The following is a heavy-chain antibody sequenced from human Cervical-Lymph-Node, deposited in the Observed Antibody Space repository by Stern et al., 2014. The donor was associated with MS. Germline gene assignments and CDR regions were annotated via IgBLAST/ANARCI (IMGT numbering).Heavy chain of an antibody. J-gene: IGHJ4*02. D-gene: IGHD2/OR15-2a*01. Sequence: VQLVESGAEVKKPGSSAKVSCKASGGTFKKYAFSWVRQAPGQGLEWMGMVVPLYGTSNYTQDFQGRVTITADESTSTAYMELTSLRSEDTAVYYCAAFAFSFWGQGTVVTVSS. V-gene: IGHV1-69*18. CDR1: GGTFKKYA. CDR2: VVPLYGTS. CDR3: AAFAFSF.